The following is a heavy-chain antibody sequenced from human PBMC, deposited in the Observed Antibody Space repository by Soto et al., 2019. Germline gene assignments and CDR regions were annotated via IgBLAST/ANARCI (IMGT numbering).Heavy chain of an antibody. J-gene: IGHJ6*02. V-gene: IGHV1-18*04. Sequence: ASVKVSCKASGYTFTSYGISWVRQAPGQGLEWMGWISAYNGNTNYAQKLQGRVTMTTDTSTSTAYMELRSLRSDDTAVYYCARDQATPGTGPHYYYYGMDVWGQGTTVTVSS. CDR3: ARDQATPGTGPHYYYYGMDV. CDR1: GYTFTSYG. CDR2: ISAYNGNT. D-gene: IGHD5-12*01.